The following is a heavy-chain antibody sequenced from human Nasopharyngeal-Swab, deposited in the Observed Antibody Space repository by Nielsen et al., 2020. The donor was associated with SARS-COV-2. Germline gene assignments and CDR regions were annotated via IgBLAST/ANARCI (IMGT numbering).Heavy chain of an antibody. CDR1: GFTFSSYA. CDR2: ISGSGGST. V-gene: IGHV3-23*01. J-gene: IGHJ6*02. CDR3: AKDRGWPPVYYYYGMDV. Sequence: GESLKISCAASGFTFSSYAMSWVRQAPGKGLEWVSAISGSGGSTYYADSVKGRFTISRDNSKNTLYLQMNSLRAEDTAVYYCAKDRGWPPVYYYYGMDVWGQGTTVTVSS. D-gene: IGHD2-15*01.